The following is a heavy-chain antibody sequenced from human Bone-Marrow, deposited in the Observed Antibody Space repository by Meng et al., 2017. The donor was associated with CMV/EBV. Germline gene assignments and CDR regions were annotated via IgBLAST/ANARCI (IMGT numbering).Heavy chain of an antibody. Sequence: GESLKISCAASGFTFSSYAMHWVRQAPGKGLEWVAVISYDGSNKYYADSVKGRFTISRDNSKNTLYLQMNSLRAEDTAVYYCAKDYIGYYDFWSGYYTYYYYYGMDVWGQGTTVTVSS. J-gene: IGHJ6*02. CDR3: AKDYIGYYDFWSGYYTYYYYYGMDV. CDR1: GFTFSSYA. CDR2: ISYDGSNK. V-gene: IGHV3-30*04. D-gene: IGHD3-3*01.